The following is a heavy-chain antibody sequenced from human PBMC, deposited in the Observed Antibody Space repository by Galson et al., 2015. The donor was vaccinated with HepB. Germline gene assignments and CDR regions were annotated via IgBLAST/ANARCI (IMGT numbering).Heavy chain of an antibody. CDR1: GYTFTSYY. CDR2: INPSGGST. J-gene: IGHJ3*02. D-gene: IGHD3-22*01. V-gene: IGHV1-46*01. Sequence: SVKVSCKASGYTFTSYYMHWVRQAPGQGLEWMGIINPSGGSTSYAQKFQGRVTMTRDTSTSTVYMELSSLRSEDTAMYYCARGGIVVVITRGNDAFDIWGQGTMVTVSS. CDR3: ARGGIVVVITRGNDAFDI.